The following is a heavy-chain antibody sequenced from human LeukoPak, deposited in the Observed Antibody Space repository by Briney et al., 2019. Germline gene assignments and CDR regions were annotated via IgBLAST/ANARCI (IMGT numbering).Heavy chain of an antibody. CDR1: GFTFSSYC. J-gene: IGHJ5*02. D-gene: IGHD2-2*01. CDR3: ARGWAQLLFYGNWFDP. Sequence: PGGSLRLSCAASGFTFSSYCMSWLRQAPGKGLELVANIKQDGSEKYYVDSVKGRFTISRDNAKNSLYLQMNSLRAEDTAVYYCARGWAQLLFYGNWFDPWGQGTLVTVSS. CDR2: IKQDGSEK. V-gene: IGHV3-7*01.